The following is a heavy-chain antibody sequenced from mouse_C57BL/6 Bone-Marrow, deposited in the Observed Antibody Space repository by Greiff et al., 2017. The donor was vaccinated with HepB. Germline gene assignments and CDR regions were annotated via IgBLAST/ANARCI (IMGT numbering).Heavy chain of an antibody. V-gene: IGHV1-36*01. Sequence: EVQRVESGPVLVKPGPSVKISCKASGFTFTDYYMHWVKQSHGKSLEWIGLVYPYNGGTSYNQKFKGKATLTVDTSSSTAYMELNSLTSEDSAVYYCARGGGITTVVAAYYFDYWGQGTTLTVSS. J-gene: IGHJ2*01. D-gene: IGHD1-1*01. CDR2: VYPYNGGT. CDR3: ARGGGITTVVAAYYFDY. CDR1: GFTFTDYY.